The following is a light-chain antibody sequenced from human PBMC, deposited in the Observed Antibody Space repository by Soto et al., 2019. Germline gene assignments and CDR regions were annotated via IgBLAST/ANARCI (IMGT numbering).Light chain of an antibody. V-gene: IGLV2-14*01. CDR1: SSDVGGYKF. CDR3: SSYMTNCGVV. CDR2: EVS. J-gene: IGLJ3*02. Sequence: QSALTQPASVSGSPGQSITISCTGTSSDVGGYKFVSWYQQHPGKVPKLIIYEVSNRPSGISNRFSGSKSDNTASLTISGLQAEDEADYYCSSYMTNCGVVFGGGTKLTVL.